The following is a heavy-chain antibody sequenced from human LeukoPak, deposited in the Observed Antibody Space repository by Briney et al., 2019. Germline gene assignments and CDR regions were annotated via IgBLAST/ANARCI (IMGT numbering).Heavy chain of an antibody. CDR3: ASWEQSGSYQPAHFDY. V-gene: IGHV1-18*01. J-gene: IGHJ4*02. CDR2: SSACNGKT. Sequence: ASVSVSCRASGYTFTNFCISGVRRAPGQGREGMGWSSACNGKTNHTQKLQGSVTMTTDTSTSTAYMELRSLRSDDTAVYYCASWEQSGSYQPAHFDYWGQGTLVTVSS. D-gene: IGHD1-26*01. CDR1: GYTFTNFC.